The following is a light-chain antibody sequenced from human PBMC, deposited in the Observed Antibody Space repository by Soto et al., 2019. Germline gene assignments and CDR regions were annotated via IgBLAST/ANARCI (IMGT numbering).Light chain of an antibody. J-gene: IGLJ3*02. Sequence: QSVLTQPRSVSGSARQSVTISCTGTSSDVGGYNYVSWYQQHPGKAPKSKIYDVSKRPSGVPDRFSGSKSGNTASLTISGLQAEDEADYYCCSWAGNSLVFGGGTKLTVL. V-gene: IGLV2-11*01. CDR2: DVS. CDR1: SSDVGGYNY. CDR3: CSWAGNSLV.